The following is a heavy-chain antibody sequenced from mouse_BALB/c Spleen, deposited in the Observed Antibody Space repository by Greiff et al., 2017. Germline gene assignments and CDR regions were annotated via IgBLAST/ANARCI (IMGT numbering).Heavy chain of an antibody. Sequence: DVMLVESGGGLVQPGGSRKLSCAASGFTFSSFGMHWVRQAPEKGLEWVAYISSGSSTIYYADTVKGRFTISRDNPKNTLFLQMTSLRSEDTAMYYCADGFAYWGQGTLVTVSA. V-gene: IGHV5-17*02. CDR2: ISSGSSTI. CDR1: GFTFSSFG. J-gene: IGHJ3*01. CDR3: ADGFAY.